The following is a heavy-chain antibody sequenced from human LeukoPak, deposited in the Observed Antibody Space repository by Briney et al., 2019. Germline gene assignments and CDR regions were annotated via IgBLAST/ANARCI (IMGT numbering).Heavy chain of an antibody. CDR1: GYSISSGIYY. V-gene: IGHV4-39*01. CDR2: VFYGGST. Sequence: SETLSLTCAVSGYSISSGIYYWGWIRQPPGKGLEWIGSVFYGGSTYYKPSLKSRVTISVDTSKNQFSLQLSSLTAADTAMYYCAAGFDYWGQGTLVTVSS. J-gene: IGHJ4*02. CDR3: AAGFDY.